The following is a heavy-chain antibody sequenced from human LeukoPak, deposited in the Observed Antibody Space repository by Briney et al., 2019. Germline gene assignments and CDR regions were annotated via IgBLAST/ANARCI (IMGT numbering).Heavy chain of an antibody. CDR1: GYTFTSYY. D-gene: IGHD1-26*01. V-gene: IGHV1-46*01. CDR3: ARDHVGDDAFDI. J-gene: IGHJ3*02. CDR2: INPSGGST. Sequence: ASVKVSCKASGYTFTSYYMHWVRQAPGQGLEWMGIINPSGGSTSYARKFQGRVTMTRDTSITTAYMELSGLRSDDTAVYYCARDHVGDDAFDIWGQGTMVTVSS.